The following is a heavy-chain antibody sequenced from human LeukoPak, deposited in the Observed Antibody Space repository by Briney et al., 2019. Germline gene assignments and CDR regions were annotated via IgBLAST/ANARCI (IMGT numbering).Heavy chain of an antibody. V-gene: IGHV3-30*18. J-gene: IGHJ6*04. CDR2: ISYDGSNK. Sequence: GRSLRLSCAASGFTFSSYGMHWVRQAPGKGLEWVAVISYDGSNKYYADSVKGRFTISRDNSKNTLYLQMNSLRAEDTAVYYCAKETDCSGGSCSFYYYYYGMDVWGIGTTVTVSS. D-gene: IGHD2-15*01. CDR1: GFTFSSYG. CDR3: AKETDCSGGSCSFYYYYYGMDV.